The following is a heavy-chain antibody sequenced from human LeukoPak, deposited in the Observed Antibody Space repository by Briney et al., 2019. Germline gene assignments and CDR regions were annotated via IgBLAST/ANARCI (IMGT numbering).Heavy chain of an antibody. Sequence: GGALRLTCAASGFTFDDYGMSWVRQAPGNELEWVSGINCNGGSTGYADSVKGRFNISRNHAKNSRYLQMNSLRAEDTGLYFCARDLVVATITSGAFDFWGQGTVVTVSS. J-gene: IGHJ4*02. D-gene: IGHD5-12*01. CDR1: GFTFDDYG. CDR2: INCNGGST. CDR3: ARDLVVATITSGAFDF. V-gene: IGHV3-20*04.